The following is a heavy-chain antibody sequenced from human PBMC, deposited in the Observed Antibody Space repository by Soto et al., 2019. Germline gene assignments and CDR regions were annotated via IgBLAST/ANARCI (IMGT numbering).Heavy chain of an antibody. CDR3: AREYPVALATKSSPIWFDP. Sequence: GASVKVSCKASGYTFTSYGISWVRQAPGQGLEWMGWISAYNGNTNYAQKLQGRVTMTTDTSTSTAYMELRSLRSDDTAVYYCAREYPVALATKSSPIWFDPWGQGTLVTVSS. J-gene: IGHJ5*02. CDR2: ISAYNGNT. V-gene: IGHV1-18*01. CDR1: GYTFTSYG. D-gene: IGHD6-19*01.